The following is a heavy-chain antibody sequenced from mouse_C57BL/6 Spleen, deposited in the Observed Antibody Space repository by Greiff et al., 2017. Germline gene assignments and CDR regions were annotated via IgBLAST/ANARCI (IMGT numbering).Heavy chain of an antibody. CDR3: ARTDPWLLEAMDY. V-gene: IGHV1-52*01. Sequence: QVQLQQPGAELVRPGSSVKLSCKASGYTFTSYWMHWVKQRPIQGLEWIGNIDPSDSETHYNQKFKDKATLTVDKSSSTAYMQLSSLTSEDSAVYDCARTDPWLLEAMDYWGQGTSVTVSS. D-gene: IGHD2-3*01. CDR1: GYTFTSYW. CDR2: IDPSDSET. J-gene: IGHJ4*01.